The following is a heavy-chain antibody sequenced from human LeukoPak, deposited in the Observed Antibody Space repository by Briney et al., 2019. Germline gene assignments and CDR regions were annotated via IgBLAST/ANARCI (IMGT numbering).Heavy chain of an antibody. CDR2: IRGGGGST. V-gene: IGHV3-23*01. CDR3: AKFGNSQYCSSTSCPFDY. D-gene: IGHD2-2*01. J-gene: IGHJ4*02. CDR1: GFTFSSYA. Sequence: GGSLNLPCQASGFTFSSYAMGWFRQAPGKGLEWASAIRGGGGSTYYADSVKGRFTISRDNSKNTLYLQMNSLRAEDTAVYYCAKFGNSQYCSSTSCPFDYWGQGTLVTVSS.